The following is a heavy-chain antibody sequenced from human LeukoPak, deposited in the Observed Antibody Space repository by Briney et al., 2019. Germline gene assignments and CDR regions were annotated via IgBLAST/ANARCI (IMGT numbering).Heavy chain of an antibody. CDR3: ARDPGVVVVNGY. V-gene: IGHV1-69*04. J-gene: IGHJ4*02. CDR1: GGTFSSYA. Sequence: ASVKVSCKASGGTFSSYAISWVRQAPGQGLEWMGRIIPILGIANYAQKFQGRVTITADKSTSTAYMELSSLRSEDTAVYYCARDPGVVVVNGYWGQGTLVTVSS. CDR2: IIPILGIA. D-gene: IGHD2-2*01.